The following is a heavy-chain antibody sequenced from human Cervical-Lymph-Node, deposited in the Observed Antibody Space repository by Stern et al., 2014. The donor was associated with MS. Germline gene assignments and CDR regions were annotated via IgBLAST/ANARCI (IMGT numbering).Heavy chain of an antibody. CDR2: INPTVGTT. D-gene: IGHD3-3*01. CDR1: GYTFTAYY. CDR3: ARDLLQYTGYGMDV. J-gene: IGHJ6*02. V-gene: IGHV1-46*03. Sequence: QAQLVQSGAEVKKPGASVKVSCKASGYTFTAYYMHWVRQAPGQGLEWMGLINPTVGTTSYARKFQGRVTMTRDTSTSTVYMELRSLRSEDTAVYYCARDLLQYTGYGMDVWGQGTTVTVFS.